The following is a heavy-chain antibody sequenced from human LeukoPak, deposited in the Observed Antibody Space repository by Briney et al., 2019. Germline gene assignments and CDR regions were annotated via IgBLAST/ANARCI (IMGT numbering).Heavy chain of an antibody. Sequence: VASVKVSRKASGYTFTNYYMHWERQAPGQGLEWMGIINPSGGSTSYAQKFQGRVTMTRDTSTSTVYMELSSLRSDDTAVYYCARDRCSTSCWDYWGQGTLVTVSS. CDR2: INPSGGST. CDR1: GYTFTNYY. J-gene: IGHJ4*02. CDR3: ARDRCSTSCWDY. V-gene: IGHV1-46*01. D-gene: IGHD2-2*01.